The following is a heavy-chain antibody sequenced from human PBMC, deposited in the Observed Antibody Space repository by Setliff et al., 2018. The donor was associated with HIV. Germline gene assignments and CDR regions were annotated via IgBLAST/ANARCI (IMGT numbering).Heavy chain of an antibody. Sequence: SETLSLTCTVSGGSISSYYWSWIRQPPGKGLEWIGYIYTSGSTNYNPSLKSRVTISVDTSKNQFSLKLSSVTAADTAVYYCAREDGTKYYYYYYMDVWGKGTTVTVSS. CDR3: AREDGTKYYYYYYMDV. J-gene: IGHJ6*03. D-gene: IGHD1-7*01. V-gene: IGHV4-4*08. CDR1: GGSISSYY. CDR2: IYTSGST.